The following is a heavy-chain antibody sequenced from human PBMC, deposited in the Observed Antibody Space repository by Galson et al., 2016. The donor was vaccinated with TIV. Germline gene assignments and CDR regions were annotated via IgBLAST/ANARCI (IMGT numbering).Heavy chain of an antibody. V-gene: IGHV4-38-2*01. J-gene: IGHJ4*02. Sequence: SGSSISSGYYWGWIRQSPGKGLEWIGSFYYGGSTYYNPPLKSRVAISVDTSKNQFSLRLSSVTAADTAVYYCAKMARTTGPDTEYYFDHWGQGMLVTVSS. CDR1: GSSISSGYY. D-gene: IGHD1-1*01. CDR3: AKMARTTGPDTEYYFDH. CDR2: FYYGGST.